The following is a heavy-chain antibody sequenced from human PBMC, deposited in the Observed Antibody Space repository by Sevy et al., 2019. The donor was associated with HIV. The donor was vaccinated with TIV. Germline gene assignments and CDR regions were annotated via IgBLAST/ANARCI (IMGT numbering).Heavy chain of an antibody. J-gene: IGHJ4*02. CDR1: TFTFSDYY. V-gene: IGHV3-11*01. CDR3: ARVRYNYGSYYFDY. D-gene: IGHD5-18*01. CDR2: ISSGGSNK. Sequence: GGSLRLSCAASTFTFSDYYMTWIRQAPGKGLEWVSHISSGGSNKYYADSVNGRFTISRDNAKNSLYLQMNSLRVEDTALYYCARVRYNYGSYYFDYWCQGTLVTVSS.